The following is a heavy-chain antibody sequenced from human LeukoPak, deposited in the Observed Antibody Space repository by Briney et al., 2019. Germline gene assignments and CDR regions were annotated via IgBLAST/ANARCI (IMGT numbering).Heavy chain of an antibody. CDR3: AKDQGYSSSWHDY. CDR2: FSGSGGGT. V-gene: IGHV3-23*01. CDR1: GFTFSSYA. Sequence: GGSLRLSCAASGFTFSSYAMSWVRQAPGKGLEWVSAFSGSGGGTYYADSVKGRFSISRDNSKNTLYLQMNSLRAEDSAVYYCAKDQGYSSSWHDYWGQGALVTVSS. J-gene: IGHJ4*02. D-gene: IGHD6-13*01.